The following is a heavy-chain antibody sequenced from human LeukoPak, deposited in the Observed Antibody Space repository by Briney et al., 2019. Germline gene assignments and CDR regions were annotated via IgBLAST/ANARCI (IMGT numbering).Heavy chain of an antibody. V-gene: IGHV1-8*03. CDR3: ARAGAYSSSWYPLGAFDI. CDR2: MNPNSGNT. Sequence: GASVKVSCKASGYTFTMYDINWVRQATGQGLEWMGWMNPNSGNTDYAQKFQGRVTITGNPSISTAYMELSSLKSEDTAVYYCARAGAYSSSWYPLGAFDIWGQGTMVTVSS. CDR1: GYTFTMYD. J-gene: IGHJ3*02. D-gene: IGHD6-13*01.